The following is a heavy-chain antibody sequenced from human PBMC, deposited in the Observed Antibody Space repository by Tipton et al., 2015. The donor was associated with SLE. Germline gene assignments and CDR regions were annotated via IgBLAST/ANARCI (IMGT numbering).Heavy chain of an antibody. CDR2: INHRGIF. J-gene: IGHJ4*02. Sequence: TLSLTCSVAGGSITSNGVHWTWIRQPPGKGLEWIGEINHRGIFNYNPSLKGRVTISVDTSKTHFSLNLTSVTAADTAVYYCRQGYHADVYFDYWGQGTLVTVSS. D-gene: IGHD2-2*01. V-gene: IGHV4-39*02. CDR3: RQGYHADVYFDY. CDR1: GGSITSNGVH.